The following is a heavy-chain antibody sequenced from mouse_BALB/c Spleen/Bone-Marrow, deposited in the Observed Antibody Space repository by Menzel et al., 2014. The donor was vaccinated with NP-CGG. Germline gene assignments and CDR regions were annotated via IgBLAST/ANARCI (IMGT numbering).Heavy chain of an antibody. Sequence: EVQGVESGGGLVQPGGSRKLSCAASGFTFSSFAMHWVRQAPEKGLEWVAYISSGSSTIYHADTVMGRFTISRDNPKNTLFLQMTSLRSEDTAMYYCARSDSSSGYFNYWGQGTTLTVSS. D-gene: IGHD1-1*01. CDR2: ISSGSSTI. J-gene: IGHJ2*01. V-gene: IGHV5-17*02. CDR1: GFTFSSFA. CDR3: ARSDSSSGYFNY.